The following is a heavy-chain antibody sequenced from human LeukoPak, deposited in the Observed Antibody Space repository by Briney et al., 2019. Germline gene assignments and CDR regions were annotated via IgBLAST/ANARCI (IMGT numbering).Heavy chain of an antibody. CDR2: IYYSGST. CDR3: ARVLTGINWFDP. CDR1: GGSISSYY. Sequence: TSETLSLTCTVSGGSISSYYWSWIRQPPGKGLEWIGYIYYSGSTNYNPSLKSRVTISVDTSKNQFSLRLSSVTAADTAVYYCARVLTGINWFDPWGQGTLVTVSS. J-gene: IGHJ5*02. V-gene: IGHV4-59*12. D-gene: IGHD1-20*01.